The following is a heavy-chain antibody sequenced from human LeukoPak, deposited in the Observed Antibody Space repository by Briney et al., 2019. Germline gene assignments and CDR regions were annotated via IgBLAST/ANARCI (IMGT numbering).Heavy chain of an antibody. Sequence: GGSLRLSYAASGLTFSSYWMTWVRQAPGKGLEWVATIKYDGSETYYVDSVRGRFSISRDNAKNSLYLQMNSLRAEDTAVYYCARDSTLSNYWGQGTLVTVSS. J-gene: IGHJ4*02. CDR3: ARDSTLSNY. CDR1: GLTFSSYW. D-gene: IGHD3-16*01. V-gene: IGHV3-7*04. CDR2: IKYDGSET.